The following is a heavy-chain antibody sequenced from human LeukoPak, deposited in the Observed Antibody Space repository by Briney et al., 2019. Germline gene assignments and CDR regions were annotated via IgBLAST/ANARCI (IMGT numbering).Heavy chain of an antibody. CDR1: GDSVSSNSAA. V-gene: IGHV6-1*01. J-gene: IGHJ5*02. CDR3: ARDRPGEGVDWFDP. CDR2: TYYRSKWYN. D-gene: IGHD3-3*01. Sequence: SQTLSLTCAISGDSVSSNSAAWSWIRQSPSRGLEWLGRTYYRSKWYNDYAVSVKSRITINPNTSKNQFSLQLNSVTPEDTAVYYCARDRPGEGVDWFDPWGQGTLVTVSS.